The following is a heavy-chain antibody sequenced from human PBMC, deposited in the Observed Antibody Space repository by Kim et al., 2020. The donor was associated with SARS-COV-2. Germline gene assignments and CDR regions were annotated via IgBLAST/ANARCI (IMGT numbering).Heavy chain of an antibody. V-gene: IGHV3-9*01. CDR1: GFPFDDYA. CDR3: AKDMRKLWDTAMVL. Sequence: GGSLRLSCAASGFPFDDYATHWARQAPGKGLERVQGFSWNSGSIGYADSVKGRFTITRDSAKNSLSQQVNSLRAEDTALSYCAKDMRKLWDTAMVLWGYGTLVTVSS. J-gene: IGHJ4*01. CDR2: FSWNSGSI. D-gene: IGHD5-18*01.